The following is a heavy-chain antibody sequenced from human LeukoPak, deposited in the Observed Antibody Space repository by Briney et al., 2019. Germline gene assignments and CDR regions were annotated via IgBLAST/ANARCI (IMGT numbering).Heavy chain of an antibody. V-gene: IGHV1-46*01. D-gene: IGHD3-10*01. CDR3: ARPVSRGVITQPYDY. CDR1: GYTFTSYY. J-gene: IGHJ4*02. Sequence: GASVKVSCKASGYTFTSYYMHWVRQAPGQGLEWMGIINPSGGSTSYAQKFQGRVTMTRDTSTSTVYMELSSLRSEDTAVYYCARPVSRGVITQPYDYWGQGTLVTVSS. CDR2: INPSGGST.